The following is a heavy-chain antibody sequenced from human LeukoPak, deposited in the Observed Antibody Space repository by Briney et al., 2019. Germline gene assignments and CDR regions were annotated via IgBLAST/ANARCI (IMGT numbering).Heavy chain of an antibody. CDR3: ARSATVTTGYFDY. CDR1: GGSISSTGHY. J-gene: IGHJ4*02. CDR2: IYSNGNT. D-gene: IGHD4-17*01. Sequence: SETLSLTCSVSGGSISSTGHYWGWIRQSPEKGLDWIGSIYSNGNTYYNPSVKSRVTMSVDTSKNQCSLKLTSMTAEETAVYYCARSATVTTGYFDYWGQGALVTVSS. V-gene: IGHV4-39*07.